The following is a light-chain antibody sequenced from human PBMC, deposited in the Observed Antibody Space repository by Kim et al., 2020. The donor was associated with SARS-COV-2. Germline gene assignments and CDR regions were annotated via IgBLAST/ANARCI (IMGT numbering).Light chain of an antibody. J-gene: IGLJ3*02. V-gene: IGLV2-14*04. Sequence: GQSITVSCTGTSSDVGGYNYVSWYQQHPGKAPKLMIYDVSKRPSGVSNRFSGSKSGNTAFLTISGLQAEDEADYYCSSYTSSRTWVFGGGTKLTVL. CDR2: DVS. CDR3: SSYTSSRTWV. CDR1: SSDVGGYNY.